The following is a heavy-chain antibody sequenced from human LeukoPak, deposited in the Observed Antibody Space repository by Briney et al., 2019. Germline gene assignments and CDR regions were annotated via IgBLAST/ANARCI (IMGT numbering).Heavy chain of an antibody. D-gene: IGHD3-22*01. Sequence: ASVKVSCKASGYTFTGYYIHWVRQAPGQGLEWMGWINPNSGGTNYAQNFQGRVTMTRDTSISTAYMELSRLRSDDTAVYYCARESRKNTMIVVVITTAAFDIWGQGTMATVSS. CDR3: ARESRKNTMIVVVITTAAFDI. V-gene: IGHV1-2*02. CDR2: INPNSGGT. CDR1: GYTFTGYY. J-gene: IGHJ3*02.